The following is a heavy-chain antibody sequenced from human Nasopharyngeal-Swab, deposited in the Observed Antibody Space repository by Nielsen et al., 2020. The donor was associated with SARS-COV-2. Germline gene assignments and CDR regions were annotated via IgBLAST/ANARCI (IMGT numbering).Heavy chain of an antibody. CDR3: ARAGWLFQTHDAFDI. J-gene: IGHJ3*02. D-gene: IGHD3-22*01. Sequence: GSLRLSCTVSGGSISSGGYYWSWIRQPPGKGLEWIGYIYYSGSTNYNPSLKSRVTISVDTSKNQFSLKLSSVTAADTAVYYCARAGWLFQTHDAFDIWGQGTMVTVSS. V-gene: IGHV4-61*08. CDR2: IYYSGST. CDR1: GGSISSGGYY.